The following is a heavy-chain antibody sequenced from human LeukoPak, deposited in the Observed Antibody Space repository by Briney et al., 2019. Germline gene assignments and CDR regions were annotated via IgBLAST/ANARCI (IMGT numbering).Heavy chain of an antibody. CDR3: ATEDSSGYWDAFDI. CDR1: GFTFSSYE. Sequence: GGSLRLSCAASGFTFSSYEMNWVRQAPGKGLEWVAYISSSGSTIYYADSVKGRFTISRDNAKNPLYLQMNSLRAEDTAVYYCATEDSSGYWDAFDIWGQGTMVTVSS. CDR2: ISSSGSTI. V-gene: IGHV3-48*03. D-gene: IGHD3-22*01. J-gene: IGHJ3*02.